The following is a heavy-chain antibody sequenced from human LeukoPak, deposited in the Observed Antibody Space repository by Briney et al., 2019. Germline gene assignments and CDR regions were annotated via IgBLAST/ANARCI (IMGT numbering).Heavy chain of an antibody. V-gene: IGHV4-30-4*01. CDR1: GGSISSGDYY. Sequence: SETLSLACTVSGGSISSGDYYWSWIRQPPGKGLEWIGYIYYSGSTYYNPSLKSRVTISVDTSKNQFSLKLSSVTAADTAVYYFANDFYDRRCYRDWGQGTLVTVSS. D-gene: IGHD3-22*01. CDR2: IYYSGST. CDR3: ANDFYDRRCYRD. J-gene: IGHJ4*02.